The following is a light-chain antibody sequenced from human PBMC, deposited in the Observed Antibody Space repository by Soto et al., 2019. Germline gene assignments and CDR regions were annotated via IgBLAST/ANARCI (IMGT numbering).Light chain of an antibody. V-gene: IGLV2-14*01. Sequence: QSALTQPASVSGSLGQSITISCTGTSSDVGGYNYVSWYQHHPGKAPKVMIYEVSNRPSGVSNRFSGSKSGNTASLTISGLQAEDEAEYYCCSCTNTNTLVFGGGTKLTVL. CDR2: EVS. CDR1: SSDVGGYNY. J-gene: IGLJ3*02. CDR3: CSCTNTNTLV.